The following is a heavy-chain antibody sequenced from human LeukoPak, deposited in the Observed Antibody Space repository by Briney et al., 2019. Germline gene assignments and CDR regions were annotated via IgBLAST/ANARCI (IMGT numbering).Heavy chain of an antibody. V-gene: IGHV1-18*01. CDR2: ISAYNGNT. Sequence: ASVTVSCKASGYIFTSYGISGVRQAPAQGREWMGGISAYNGNTNNAQKLQGRVTMTTDTSTSTAYMELRSLRSDDTAVYYCARDRYDYVWGSYRYSFDYWGQGTLVTVSS. CDR1: GYIFTSYG. J-gene: IGHJ4*02. CDR3: ARDRYDYVWGSYRYSFDY. D-gene: IGHD3-16*02.